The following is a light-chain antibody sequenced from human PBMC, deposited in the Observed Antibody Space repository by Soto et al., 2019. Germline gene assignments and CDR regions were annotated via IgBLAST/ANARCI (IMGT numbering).Light chain of an antibody. V-gene: IGLV2-14*01. J-gene: IGLJ3*02. CDR1: SSDVGNSNF. Sequence: QSALTQPASVSGSPGQSITISCTGTSSDVGNSNFVSWFQQHPGKAPKLIIYDVTNRPSGVSDRFSGSKSGYTASLTISGVQAEDEADYYCNSYTSSSTWVFGGGTKLTVL. CDR3: NSYTSSSTWV. CDR2: DVT.